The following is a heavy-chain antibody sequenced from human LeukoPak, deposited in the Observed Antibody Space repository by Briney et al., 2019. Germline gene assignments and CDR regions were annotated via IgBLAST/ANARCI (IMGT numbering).Heavy chain of an antibody. CDR1: GFTFSSYS. CDR3: ASDYYGSGSYYNSDY. J-gene: IGHJ4*02. D-gene: IGHD3-10*01. CDR2: ISSSSTTI. Sequence: GGSLRLSCAASGFTFSSYSMNWVRQAPGKELEWVSYISSSSTTIYYADSVKGRFTISRDNAKNSLYLQMNSLRAEDTAVYYCASDYYGSGSYYNSDYWGQGTLVTVSS. V-gene: IGHV3-48*01.